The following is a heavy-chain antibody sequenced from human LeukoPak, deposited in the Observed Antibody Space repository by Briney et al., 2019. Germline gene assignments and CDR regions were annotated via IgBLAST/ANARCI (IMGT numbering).Heavy chain of an antibody. CDR1: GGSISSSSYY. D-gene: IGHD4/OR15-4a*01. J-gene: IGHJ6*03. V-gene: IGHV4-39*01. Sequence: SETLSLTCTVSGGSISSSSYYWGWIRQPPGKGLEWIGSIYYSGSTYYNPSLKSRVTISVDTSKKQFSLKLSSVTAADTAVYYCARRKGAYSYYYYYMDVWGKGTPVTVSS. CDR2: IYYSGST. CDR3: ARRKGAYSYYYYYMDV.